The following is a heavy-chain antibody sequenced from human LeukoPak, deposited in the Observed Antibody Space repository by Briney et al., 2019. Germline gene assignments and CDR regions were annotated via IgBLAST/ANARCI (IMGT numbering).Heavy chain of an antibody. CDR2: IVVGSGNT. CDR3: AADRTGSTRWYFDY. D-gene: IGHD2-15*01. CDR1: GFTFTSSA. V-gene: IGHV1-58*01. J-gene: IGHJ4*02. Sequence: SVKVSFKASGFTFTSSAVQWVRQARGQRLEWIGWIVVGSGNTNYAQKFQERVTITRDMSTSTAYMELSSLRSEDTAVYYCAADRTGSTRWYFDYWGQGTLVTVSS.